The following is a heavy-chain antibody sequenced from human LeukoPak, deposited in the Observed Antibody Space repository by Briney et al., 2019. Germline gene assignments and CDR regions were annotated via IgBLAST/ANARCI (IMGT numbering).Heavy chain of an antibody. CDR1: GFTFSNDA. CDR2: ISASVRST. D-gene: IGHD6-25*01. J-gene: IGHJ4*02. V-gene: IGHV3-23*01. CDR3: AKYISAPSTQPLGAY. Sequence: GGSLRLSCAASGFTFSNDAMGCVRQAPGKGLEWVSGISASVRSTFYADSVRGRFTISRDNSKNTLYLQMTSLRTEDTALYYCAKYISAPSTQPLGAYWGQAPLVTVSS.